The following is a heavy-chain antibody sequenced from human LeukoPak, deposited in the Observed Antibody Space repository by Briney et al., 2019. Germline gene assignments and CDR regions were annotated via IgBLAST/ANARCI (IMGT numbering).Heavy chain of an antibody. D-gene: IGHD3-16*01. CDR2: INQSGDT. CDR1: GGSFTAYY. Sequence: SETLSLTCTVYGGSFTAYYWSWIRQPPGKGLEWIGEINQSGDTNYNPSLKSRVTISVDTSKNQFSLKLTSVTAADTAVYYCARDHTSGDYWGQGTLVTVSS. J-gene: IGHJ4*02. CDR3: ARDHTSGDY. V-gene: IGHV4-34*01.